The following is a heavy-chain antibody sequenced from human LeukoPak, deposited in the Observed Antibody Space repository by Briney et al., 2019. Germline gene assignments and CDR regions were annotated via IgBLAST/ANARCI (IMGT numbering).Heavy chain of an antibody. J-gene: IGHJ4*02. CDR3: ARTYYDILTGYNPYFDY. CDR2: ISWNSGSI. V-gene: IGHV3-9*01. D-gene: IGHD3-9*01. Sequence: GGSLRLSCVASGFTFDDYAMHWVRQAPGKGLEWVSGISWNSGSIDYADSVKGRFTISRDNAKNFLYLQMNSLRAEDTAVYYCARTYYDILTGYNPYFDYWGQGILVTVSS. CDR1: GFTFDDYA.